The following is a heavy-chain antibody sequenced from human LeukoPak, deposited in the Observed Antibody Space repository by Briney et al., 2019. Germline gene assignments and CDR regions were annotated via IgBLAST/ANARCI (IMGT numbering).Heavy chain of an antibody. D-gene: IGHD6-19*01. CDR3: PRGPRVESYSSGWYVNY. CDR2: INHSGST. CDR1: GGSFSGYF. J-gene: IGHJ4*02. Sequence: KPSETLSLTCAVYGGSFSGYFWSWIRQPPGKGLEWIGEINHSGSTNYNPPLKSRVTISVDTSKNQFSLNLTSVTAADTAVYYCPRGPRVESYSSGWYVNYWGQGTLVTVSS. V-gene: IGHV4-34*01.